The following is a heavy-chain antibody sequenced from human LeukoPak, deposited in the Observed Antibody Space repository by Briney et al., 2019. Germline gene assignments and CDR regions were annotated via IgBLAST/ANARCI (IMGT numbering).Heavy chain of an antibody. D-gene: IGHD2-2*01. CDR3: ARPAAIRYYYYMDV. CDR2: INPNSGGT. Sequence: GASVKVSCKASGYTFTGYYMHWVRQAPGQGLEWMGWINPNSGGTNYAQKFQGRVTMTRDTSISTAYMELSRLRSDDTAVYYCARPAAIRYYYYMDVWGKGTTVTVSS. CDR1: GYTFTGYY. J-gene: IGHJ6*03. V-gene: IGHV1-2*02.